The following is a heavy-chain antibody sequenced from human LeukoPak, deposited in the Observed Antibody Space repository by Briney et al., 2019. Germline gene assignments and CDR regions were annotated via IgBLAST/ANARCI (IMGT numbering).Heavy chain of an antibody. Sequence: GASVKVSCKASGYTFTSYAMHWVRQAPGQRLEWMGWINAGNGNTKYSQKFQGRVTITRDTSASTAYMELSSLRSGDTAVYYCARALGSSPFDYWGQGTLVTVSS. CDR3: ARALGSSPFDY. V-gene: IGHV1-3*01. CDR2: INAGNGNT. D-gene: IGHD6-13*01. J-gene: IGHJ4*02. CDR1: GYTFTSYA.